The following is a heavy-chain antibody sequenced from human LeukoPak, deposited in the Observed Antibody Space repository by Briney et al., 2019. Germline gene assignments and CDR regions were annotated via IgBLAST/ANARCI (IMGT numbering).Heavy chain of an antibody. D-gene: IGHD1-26*01. J-gene: IGHJ4*02. CDR2: IYSDGRT. Sequence: GGSLRLSCAVSGFTIRTNSMSWVRQAPGKGLEWVSVIYSDGRTYYADSVKGRFTISRDNSKNMLYLQMNSLRAEDTAVYYCARADLGATASFDYWGQGTLVTVSS. V-gene: IGHV3-66*01. CDR1: GFTIRTNS. CDR3: ARADLGATASFDY.